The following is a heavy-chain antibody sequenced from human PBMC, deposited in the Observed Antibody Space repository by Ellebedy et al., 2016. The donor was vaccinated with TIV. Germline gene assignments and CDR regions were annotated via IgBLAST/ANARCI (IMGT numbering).Heavy chain of an antibody. CDR2: IDPSDSYT. J-gene: IGHJ6*03. D-gene: IGHD6-13*01. CDR1: GYSFTSYW. CDR3: ARQIRDQQLVQGRWGYYYMDV. Sequence: GESLKISCKGSGYSFTSYWISWVRQMPGKGLEWMGRIDPSDSYTNYSPSFQGHVTISADKSISTAYLQWSSLKASDTAMYYCARQIRDQQLVQGRWGYYYMDVWGKGTTVTVSS. V-gene: IGHV5-10-1*01.